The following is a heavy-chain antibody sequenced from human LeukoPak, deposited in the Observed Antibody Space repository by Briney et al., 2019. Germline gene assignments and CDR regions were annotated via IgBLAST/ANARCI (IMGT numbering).Heavy chain of an antibody. CDR3: ASFYCSGGSCYQYFSYYYMDV. Sequence: SETLSLTCTVPVGSISRRSYYWGWVRQPPGNGLEWLGSIYYRGTTYSNPSFQTRATTSVDTSKNQFSLKLNSVTAADTAVYYCASFYCSGGSCYQYFSYYYMDVWGKGTTVTISS. J-gene: IGHJ6*03. CDR2: IYYRGTT. V-gene: IGHV4-39*01. CDR1: VGSISRRSYY. D-gene: IGHD2-15*01.